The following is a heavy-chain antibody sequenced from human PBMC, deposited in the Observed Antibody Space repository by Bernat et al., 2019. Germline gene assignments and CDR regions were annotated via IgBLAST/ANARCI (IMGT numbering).Heavy chain of an antibody. D-gene: IGHD6-6*01. CDR3: ARDDYSSSPPCAFDI. V-gene: IGHV3-30*01. CDR1: GFTFSSYA. CDR2: ISYDGSNK. Sequence: QVQLVESGGGVVQPGRSLRLSCAASGFTFSSYAMHWVRQAPGKGLEWVAVISYDGSNKYYADSVKGRFTISRENSKNTLYLQMNSLSAEDTTVYYCARDDYSSSPPCAFDIWGQGTMVTVSS. J-gene: IGHJ3*02.